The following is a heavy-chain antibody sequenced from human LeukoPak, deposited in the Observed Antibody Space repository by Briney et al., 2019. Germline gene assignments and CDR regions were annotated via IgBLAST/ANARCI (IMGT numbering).Heavy chain of an antibody. CDR1: GFTFSSYS. Sequence: GGSLRLSCAASGFTFSSYSMNWVRQAPGKGLEWLSYISPSSSSIYYADSVKGRFTISRDNSKNTLYLQMDSLRAEDTAVYYCAKDATYYYYDRSGYSQADYWGQGTLVAVSS. CDR3: AKDATYYYYDRSGYSQADY. D-gene: IGHD3-22*01. J-gene: IGHJ4*02. V-gene: IGHV3-48*01. CDR2: ISPSSSSI.